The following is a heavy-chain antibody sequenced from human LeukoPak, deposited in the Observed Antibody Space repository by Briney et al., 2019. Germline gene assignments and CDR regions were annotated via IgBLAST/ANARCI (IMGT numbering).Heavy chain of an antibody. V-gene: IGHV3-23*01. CDR1: GFTVSGNY. D-gene: IGHD2-2*02. CDR2: ISGSGGST. J-gene: IGHJ4*02. CDR3: AGYNCSSTRCYTGGFDY. Sequence: GGSLRLSCAASGFTVSGNYMSWVRQAPGKGLEWVSAISGSGGSTYYADSVKGRFTISRDSSKNTLYLQMNSLRAEDTAVYYCAGYNCSSTRCYTGGFDYWGQGTLVTVSS.